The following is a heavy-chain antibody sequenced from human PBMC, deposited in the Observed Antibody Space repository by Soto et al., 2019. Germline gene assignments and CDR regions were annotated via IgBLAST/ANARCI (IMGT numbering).Heavy chain of an antibody. CDR3: VRGGPSSSWPYNWFDP. J-gene: IGHJ5*02. Sequence: QVQLVQSGAEVKKPGSSVKVSCKASGGTFSSDAISWVRQAPGQGLEWMGGIIPIFGTANYAQKFQGRVTITVDESTSTAIMERSSLRSEDTAVYYCVRGGPSSSWPYNWFDPWGQGTLVTASS. V-gene: IGHV1-69*01. CDR2: IIPIFGTA. CDR1: GGTFSSDA. D-gene: IGHD6-13*01.